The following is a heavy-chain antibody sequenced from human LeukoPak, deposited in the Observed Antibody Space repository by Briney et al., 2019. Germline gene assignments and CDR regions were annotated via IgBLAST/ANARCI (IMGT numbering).Heavy chain of an antibody. J-gene: IGHJ4*02. D-gene: IGHD3-22*01. Sequence: GGSLRRSCAASGVTFSSYWMHWVRQAPAKGLVWVSRIHSDGSSTSYADSVKGRFTISRDNAKNTLYLQMNSLRAEDTAVYYCAREDIQYDSGSGEVLDYWGQGTLVTVSS. CDR2: IHSDGSST. CDR3: AREDIQYDSGSGEVLDY. V-gene: IGHV3-74*01. CDR1: GVTFSSYW.